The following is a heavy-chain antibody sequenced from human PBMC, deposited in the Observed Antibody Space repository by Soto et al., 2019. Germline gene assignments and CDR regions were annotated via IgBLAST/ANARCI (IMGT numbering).Heavy chain of an antibody. D-gene: IGHD3-10*01. V-gene: IGHV1-69*08. J-gene: IGHJ6*02. Sequence: QVQLVQSGAEVKKPGSSVKVSCKASGGTFSSYTISWVRQAPGQGLEWMGRIIPILGIANYAQKFPGRVTITADKSTSTAYMELSSLRSEDTAVYYCARDGGFGEFPDFGMDVWGQGTTVTVSS. CDR2: IIPILGIA. CDR1: GGTFSSYT. CDR3: ARDGGFGEFPDFGMDV.